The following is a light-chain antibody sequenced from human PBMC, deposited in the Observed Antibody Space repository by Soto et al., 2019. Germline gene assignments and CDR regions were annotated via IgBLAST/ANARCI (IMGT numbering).Light chain of an antibody. V-gene: IGKV3-15*01. Sequence: IVMTQSAATRSVAPGERVTFSCRASQGVSRELAWYQHKPGQAPRLVISGASTGATGIPARFSGSGSGTEFNLTISSLKSSDCAIYYCLQYHTWPITFGGGTKVDIK. CDR3: LQYHTWPIT. CDR2: GAS. CDR1: QGVSRE. J-gene: IGKJ4*01.